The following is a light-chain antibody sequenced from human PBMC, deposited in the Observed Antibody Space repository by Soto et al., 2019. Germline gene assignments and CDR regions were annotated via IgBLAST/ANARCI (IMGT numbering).Light chain of an antibody. V-gene: IGKV1-39*01. CDR1: QNIRGF. Sequence: DILMTQSPSSLSASVGDRVTITCRASQNIRGFLHWYQQKSGKAPRLLIYGTSHLESGVPSRFGGSGSGTDFTLTITGLQPEDSASYLCQQSFSNYLTFGGGTKVDIK. CDR2: GTS. CDR3: QQSFSNYLT. J-gene: IGKJ4*01.